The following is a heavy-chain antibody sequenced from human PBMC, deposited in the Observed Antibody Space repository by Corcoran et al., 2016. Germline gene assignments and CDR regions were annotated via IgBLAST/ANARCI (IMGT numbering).Heavy chain of an antibody. CDR2: INHSGST. CDR1: GGSFSGYH. Sequence: QVQLQQWGAGLLKPSETLSLTCAVYGGSFSGYHWSWIRQPPGKGLEWIGEINHSGSTNYNPSLKSRVTISVDTSKNQFSLKLSSVTAADTAVYYCARAGIAAPPASLWGRGTLVTVSS. J-gene: IGHJ2*01. CDR3: ARAGIAAPPASL. V-gene: IGHV4-34*01. D-gene: IGHD6-6*01.